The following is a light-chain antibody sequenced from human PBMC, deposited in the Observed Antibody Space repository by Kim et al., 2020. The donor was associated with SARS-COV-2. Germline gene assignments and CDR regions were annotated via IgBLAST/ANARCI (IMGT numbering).Light chain of an antibody. CDR3: QQFNSFPLT. J-gene: IGKJ4*01. V-gene: IGKV1-13*02. CDR2: DAI. Sequence: AIQLAQSPSSLSASVGDRVTITCRASRGIANSLAWYQQKAGRPPKILIFDAINLESGVPSRFSGSGSGTDFSLTISSLQPEDVATYYCQQFNSFPLTFGGGTKLEI. CDR1: RGIANS.